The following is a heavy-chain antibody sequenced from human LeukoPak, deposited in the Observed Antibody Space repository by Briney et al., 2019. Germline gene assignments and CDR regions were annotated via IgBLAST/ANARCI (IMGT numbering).Heavy chain of an antibody. CDR2: ISGSGGST. Sequence: GGSLRLSCAASGFTFSSYAMSWVRQAPGKGLEWVSAISGSGGSTYYADSVKGRFTISRDNSKNTLSLQMYSLRAEDTAVYYCAKVNYDILTGYYSNFDYWGQGTLVTVSS. V-gene: IGHV3-23*01. D-gene: IGHD3-9*01. CDR3: AKVNYDILTGYYSNFDY. CDR1: GFTFSSYA. J-gene: IGHJ4*02.